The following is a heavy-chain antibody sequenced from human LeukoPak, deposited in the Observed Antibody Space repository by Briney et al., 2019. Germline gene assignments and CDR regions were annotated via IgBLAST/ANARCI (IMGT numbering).Heavy chain of an antibody. D-gene: IGHD2-15*01. V-gene: IGHV3-21*01. CDR2: ISSSSSYI. Sequence: GGSLRLSCAASGFIFSSYSINLVRHAQSTWLHSVSSISSSSSYIYYADSVKGRFTISRDNSKNTLYLQMNSLRAEDTAVYYCARGYDCSGGSCYDVHYYGMDVWGQGTTVTVSS. J-gene: IGHJ6*02. CDR3: ARGYDCSGGSCYDVHYYGMDV. CDR1: GFIFSSYS.